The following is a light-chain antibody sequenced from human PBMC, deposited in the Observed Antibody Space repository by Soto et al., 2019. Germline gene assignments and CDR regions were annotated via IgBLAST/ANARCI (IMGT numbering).Light chain of an antibody. CDR2: KAS. V-gene: IGKV1-5*03. J-gene: IGKJ1*01. Sequence: DIQMTQSPSTLSASVGXRXTISXRASQTISSWLAWYQQKPGKAPKLLIYKASTLKSGVPSRFSGSGSGTEFTLTISSLQPDDFATYYCQHYNSYSEAFGQGTKVDI. CDR1: QTISSW. CDR3: QHYNSYSEA.